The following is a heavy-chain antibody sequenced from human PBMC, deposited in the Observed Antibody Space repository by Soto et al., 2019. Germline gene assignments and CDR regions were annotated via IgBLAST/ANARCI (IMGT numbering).Heavy chain of an antibody. J-gene: IGHJ6*03. CDR3: ARGVVPAAMSYYYYYMDV. D-gene: IGHD2-2*01. CDR2: INPNSGGT. Sequence: ASVKVSCKASGYTFTGYYMHWVRQAPGQGLEWMGWINPNSGGTNYAQKFQGWVTMTRDTSISTAYMELSRLRSDDTAVYYCARGVVPAAMSYYYYYMDVWGKGTTVTVSS. V-gene: IGHV1-2*04. CDR1: GYTFTGYY.